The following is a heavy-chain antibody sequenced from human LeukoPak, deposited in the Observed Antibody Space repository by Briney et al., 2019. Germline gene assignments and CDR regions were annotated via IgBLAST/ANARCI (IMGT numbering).Heavy chain of an antibody. Sequence: PSETLSLTCAVYGGSFSGYYWSWIRQPPGKGLEWIGEINHSGSTNYNPSLKSRVTISVDTSKNQFSLKLSSVTAADTAVYYCARHSRGYSGYPPRSAFDIWGQGTMVTVSS. J-gene: IGHJ3*02. CDR2: INHSGST. CDR3: ARHSRGYSGYPPRSAFDI. CDR1: GGSFSGYY. V-gene: IGHV4-34*01. D-gene: IGHD5-12*01.